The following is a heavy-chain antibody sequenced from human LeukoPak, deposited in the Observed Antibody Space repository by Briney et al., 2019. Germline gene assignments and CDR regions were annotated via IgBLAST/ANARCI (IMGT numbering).Heavy chain of an antibody. CDR2: ISGSGGST. Sequence: GGSLRLSCAVSGFTFSSYEMNWVRQAPGKGLEWVSAISGSGGSTYYADSVKGRFTISRDNSKNTLYLQMNSLRAEDTAVYYCAKDMVRGVLTVSATLYFDYWGQGTLVTVSS. V-gene: IGHV3-23*01. D-gene: IGHD3-10*01. CDR1: GFTFSSYE. J-gene: IGHJ4*02. CDR3: AKDMVRGVLTVSATLYFDY.